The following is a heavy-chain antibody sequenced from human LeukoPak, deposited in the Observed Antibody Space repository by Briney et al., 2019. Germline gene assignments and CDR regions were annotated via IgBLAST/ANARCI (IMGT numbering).Heavy chain of an antibody. CDR3: ARWSSFYGMDV. V-gene: IGHV4-59*11. CDR2: IYYSGGA. D-gene: IGHD6-19*01. CDR1: GGSINSHY. J-gene: IGHJ6*02. Sequence: PSETLSLTCTVSGGSINSHYWSWIRQPPGKGLEWIGYIYYSGGATYTPSLKSRVTISVDTSKNQFSLSLSSVTAADTAVYYCARWSSFYGMDVWGQGTTVTVSS.